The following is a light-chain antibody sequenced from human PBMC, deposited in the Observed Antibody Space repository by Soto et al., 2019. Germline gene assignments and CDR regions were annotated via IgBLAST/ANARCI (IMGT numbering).Light chain of an antibody. V-gene: IGKV1-39*01. Sequence: DLQMTQSPSSLSASVGDRVTISCRASQSISTFLNWYQQKAGKAPKLLIYGESTLQSGVPSRFSGGGSGTDFTLTISSLQPEDFATYYCQQSYGPPLTFGGGTKVEIK. J-gene: IGKJ4*01. CDR1: QSISTF. CDR2: GES. CDR3: QQSYGPPLT.